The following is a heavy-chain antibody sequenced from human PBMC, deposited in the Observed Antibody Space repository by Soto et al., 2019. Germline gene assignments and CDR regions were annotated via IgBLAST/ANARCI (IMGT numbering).Heavy chain of an antibody. Sequence: QDQLVQSGVEVKKPGASVKVSCKASGYSFTNYGITWVRQAPGQGFEWMGWISAYNGNTNYAQKFQGRVTMTTDASTRTAYLELRSLRSDDTAVYYCARDRGVAPPVAGNTHYYYYMDVWGKGTTVTVS. J-gene: IGHJ6*03. CDR1: GYSFTNYG. V-gene: IGHV1-18*01. CDR3: ARDRGVAPPVAGNTHYYYYMDV. CDR2: ISAYNGNT. D-gene: IGHD6-19*01.